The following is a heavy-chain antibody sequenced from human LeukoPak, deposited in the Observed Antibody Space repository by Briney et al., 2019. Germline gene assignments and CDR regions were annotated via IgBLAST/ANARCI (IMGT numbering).Heavy chain of an antibody. CDR1: GGSISSYY. CDR3: ARDGYYYDSSGYYGKFDY. V-gene: IGHV4-4*07. CDR2: IYTSGST. Sequence: SETLSLTCTVSGGSISSYYWSWIRQPAGKGLEWIGRIYTSGSTNYNPSLKSRVTMSVDRSKNQFSLKLSSVTAADTAVYYCARDGYYYDSSGYYGKFDYWGQGTLVTVSS. D-gene: IGHD3-22*01. J-gene: IGHJ4*02.